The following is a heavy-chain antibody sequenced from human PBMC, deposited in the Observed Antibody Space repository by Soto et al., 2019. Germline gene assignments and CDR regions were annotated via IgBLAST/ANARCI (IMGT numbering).Heavy chain of an antibody. CDR2: IIPIFGTA. CDR1: GGTFSSYA. CDR3: ARYVGIRTARRVAGSYYGMDV. Sequence: SVKVSCKASGGTFSSYAISWVRQAPGQGLEWMGGIIPIFGTANYAQKFQGRVTITADESTSTAYMELSSLRSEDPAVSYCARYVGIRTARRVAGSYYGMDVWGQETPLTVSS. J-gene: IGHJ6*02. V-gene: IGHV1-69*13. D-gene: IGHD6-6*01.